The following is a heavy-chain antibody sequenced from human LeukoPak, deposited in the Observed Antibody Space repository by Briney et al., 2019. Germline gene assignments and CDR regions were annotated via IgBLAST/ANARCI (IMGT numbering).Heavy chain of an antibody. CDR3: AGSSSGHDGSGYRPFDY. CDR2: IKKGGSEQ. V-gene: IGHV3-7*04. J-gene: IGHJ4*02. D-gene: IGHD3-22*01. CDR1: GFAFSNYF. Sequence: GGSLRLSCEASGFAFSNYFMTWVRQAPGKGLEWVVNIKKGGSEQNYVDSVKGRFTISRDNAKNSLYLQMNSLRAEDTAVYYCAGSSSGHDGSGYRPFDYWGQGTLVTVSS.